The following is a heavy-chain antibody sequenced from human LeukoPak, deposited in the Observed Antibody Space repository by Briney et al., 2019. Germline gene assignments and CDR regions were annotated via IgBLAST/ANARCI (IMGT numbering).Heavy chain of an antibody. CDR2: ISYDGSNK. CDR1: GFSFSDYG. Sequence: GGSLRLSCAASGFSFSDYGMHWVRQAPGKGLEWVAVISYDGSNKYYADSVKGRFTISRDNSKNTLYLQMNSLRAEDTAVYYCAKDAAAGDYYYYYYMDVWGKGTTVTISS. CDR3: AKDAAAGDYYYYYYMDV. D-gene: IGHD6-13*01. J-gene: IGHJ6*03. V-gene: IGHV3-30*18.